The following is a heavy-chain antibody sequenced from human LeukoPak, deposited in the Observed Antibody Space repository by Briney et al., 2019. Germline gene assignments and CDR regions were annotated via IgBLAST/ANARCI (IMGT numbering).Heavy chain of an antibody. V-gene: IGHV4-39*01. CDR2: IYYSGST. D-gene: IGHD1-26*01. CDR3: ARRPIVGATDY. CDR1: GGSISSSSYY. J-gene: IGHJ4*02. Sequence: NPSETLSLTCTVSGGSISSSSYYWGWIRQPPGKGLEWIGSIYYSGSTYYNPSLKSRVTISVDTSKNQFSLKLSSVTAADTAVYYCARRPIVGATDYWGQGTLVTVSS.